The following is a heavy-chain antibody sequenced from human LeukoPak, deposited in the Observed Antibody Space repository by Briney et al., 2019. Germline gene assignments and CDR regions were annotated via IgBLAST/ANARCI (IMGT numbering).Heavy chain of an antibody. J-gene: IGHJ4*02. D-gene: IGHD2-15*01. CDR3: ARPVVPQSGATDY. CDR1: GGSISSSSYY. Sequence: PSETLSLTCTVSGGSISSSSYYWGWIRQPPGKGLEWIGRIYYSGSTYYNPSLKSRVTISVDTSKNQFSLKLSSVTAADTAVYYCARPVVPQSGATDYWGQGTLVTVSS. CDR2: IYYSGST. V-gene: IGHV4-39*01.